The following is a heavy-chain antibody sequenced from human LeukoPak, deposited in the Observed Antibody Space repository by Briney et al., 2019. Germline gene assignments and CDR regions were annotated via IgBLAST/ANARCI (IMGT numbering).Heavy chain of an antibody. CDR3: ARGDSSSWYEDY. J-gene: IGHJ4*02. CDR1: GYTFTSYY. V-gene: IGHV1-46*01. Sequence: GASVKVSCKASGYTFTSYYMHCVRQAPGQGLEWMGIINPSGGSTSYAQKFRGRVTMTRDTSTSTVCMELSSLRSEDTAVYYCARGDSSSWYEDYWGQGTLVTVSS. D-gene: IGHD6-13*01. CDR2: INPSGGST.